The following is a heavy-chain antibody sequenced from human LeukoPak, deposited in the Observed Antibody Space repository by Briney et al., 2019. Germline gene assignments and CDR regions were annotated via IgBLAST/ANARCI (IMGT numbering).Heavy chain of an antibody. Sequence: GESLKISCKGAGYSFTDFWIAWVRQMPGQGLEWMGIIYPGDSDTRYSPSFQGQVTISSDKSISTAYLQWSSLRASDTAIYYCARLFGSTWPLDYWGQGTLVTVSS. CDR3: ARLFGSTWPLDY. D-gene: IGHD6-13*01. J-gene: IGHJ4*02. CDR2: IYPGDSDT. V-gene: IGHV5-51*01. CDR1: GYSFTDFW.